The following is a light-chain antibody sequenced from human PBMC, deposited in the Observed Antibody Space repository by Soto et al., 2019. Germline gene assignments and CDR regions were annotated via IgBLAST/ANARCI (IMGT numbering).Light chain of an antibody. CDR3: QQYNDWPPIT. V-gene: IGKV3-15*01. Sequence: EIVMTQSPATLSVSPGESATLSCRASQSVSSNLAWYQQRPGQAPRLLLYGASTRATGIPARFSGSGSGTEFTLTIRSLQSEDFAVYYCQQYNDWPPITFGQATRLEIK. J-gene: IGKJ5*01. CDR2: GAS. CDR1: QSVSSN.